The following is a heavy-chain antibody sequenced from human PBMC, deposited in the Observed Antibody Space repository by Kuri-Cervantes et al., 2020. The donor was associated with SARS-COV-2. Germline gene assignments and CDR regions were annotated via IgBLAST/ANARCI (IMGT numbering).Heavy chain of an antibody. CDR1: GFTFDDYG. CDR3: ERDREFIAARIFDY. Sequence: GESLKISCAASGFTFDDYGMSWVRQAPGKGLEWVDNIKQDGSEKYYVDSVKGRFTISRDNAKNSLYLQMNSLRAEDTAVYYCERDREFIAARIFDYWGQGTLVTVSS. D-gene: IGHD6-6*01. V-gene: IGHV3-7*03. CDR2: IKQDGSEK. J-gene: IGHJ4*02.